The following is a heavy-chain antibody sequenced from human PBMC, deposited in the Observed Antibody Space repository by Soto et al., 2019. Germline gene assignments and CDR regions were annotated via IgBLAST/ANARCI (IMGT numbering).Heavy chain of an antibody. CDR1: GGSFSGYY. D-gene: IGHD3-3*01. J-gene: IGHJ5*02. V-gene: IGHV4-34*01. CDR3: ARGSNYDFWSGSWFDP. CDR2: INHSGST. Sequence: SETLSLSCAVYGGSFSGYYWSWIRQPPGKGLEWIGEINHSGSTNYNPSLKSRVTISVDTSKNQFSLKLSSVTAADTAVYYCARGSNYDFWSGSWFDPWGQGTLVTVSS.